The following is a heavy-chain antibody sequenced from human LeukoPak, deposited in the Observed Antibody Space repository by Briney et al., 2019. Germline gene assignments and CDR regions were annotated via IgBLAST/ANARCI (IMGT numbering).Heavy chain of an antibody. CDR2: ISVYNGKT. D-gene: IGHD3-16*01. CDR3: ARWGVPSSGIDY. CDR1: GYTFTIYG. Sequence: ASVNVSYRASGYTFTIYGVSWVRQAPGQGREGMGWISVYNGKTSYAQKFQGRVTMTTDTSTSTAYMELRSLRSDDTAVYYCARWGVPSSGIDYWGQGTLVIVSS. V-gene: IGHV1-18*01. J-gene: IGHJ4*02.